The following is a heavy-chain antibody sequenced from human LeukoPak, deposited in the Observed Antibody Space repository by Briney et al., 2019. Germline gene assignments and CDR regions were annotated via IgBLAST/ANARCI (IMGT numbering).Heavy chain of an antibody. CDR3: AKEDSAVAGAGDAFDI. D-gene: IGHD6-19*01. V-gene: IGHV3-30*02. CDR2: IRYDGGYK. CDR1: GFSFSNSE. J-gene: IGHJ3*02. Sequence: PGGSLRLSCAASGFSFSNSEMHWVRQGPGKGLEWVASIRYDGGYKYYAGSVKGRFTISRDNSKHTMSLQMDSLRAEDTAVYYCAKEDSAVAGAGDAFDIWGQGTMVTVSS.